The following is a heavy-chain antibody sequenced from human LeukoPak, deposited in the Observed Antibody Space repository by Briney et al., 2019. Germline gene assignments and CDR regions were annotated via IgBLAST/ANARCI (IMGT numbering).Heavy chain of an antibody. CDR1: GGSISSYY. Sequence: SETLSLTCTVSGGSISSYYWSWIRQPPGKGLEWIGYIYYSGSTNYNPSLKSRVTISVDTSKNQFSLKLSSVTAADTAVYYCARDHPGELERRYAFDIWGQGTMVTVSS. D-gene: IGHD1-1*01. J-gene: IGHJ3*02. CDR3: ARDHPGELERRYAFDI. V-gene: IGHV4-59*01. CDR2: IYYSGST.